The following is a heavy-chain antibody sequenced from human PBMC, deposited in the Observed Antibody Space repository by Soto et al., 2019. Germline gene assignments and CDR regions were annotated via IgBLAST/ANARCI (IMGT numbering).Heavy chain of an antibody. V-gene: IGHV3-33*01. CDR2: IWYDGSNK. CDR3: ARSPGPLVVAATSSPWGTGYFDL. CDR1: GFTFSSYG. J-gene: IGHJ2*01. D-gene: IGHD2-15*01. Sequence: QVQLVESGGGVVQPGRSLRLSCAASGFTFSSYGMHWVRQAPGKGLEWVAVIWYDGSNKYYADSVKGRFTISRDNSKNTLYLQMNSLRAEDTAVYYCARSPGPLVVAATSSPWGTGYFDLWGRGTLVTVSS.